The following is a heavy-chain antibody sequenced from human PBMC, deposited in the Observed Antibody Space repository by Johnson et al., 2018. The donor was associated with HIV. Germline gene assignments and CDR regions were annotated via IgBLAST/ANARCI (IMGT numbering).Heavy chain of an antibody. CDR3: TTGELWNGYYLHDAFDI. Sequence: VTLVESGGGLVKPGGSLRLSCRASGFPFSNAWMSWVRQAPGKGLEWVGRIKSKTDGGTTDYAAPVKGRFTISRDDSKNTLYLQMNSLKTEDTAVYYCTTGELWNGYYLHDAFDIWGQGTMVTVSS. J-gene: IGHJ3*02. V-gene: IGHV3-15*01. D-gene: IGHD3-3*01. CDR2: IKSKTDGGTT. CDR1: GFPFSNAW.